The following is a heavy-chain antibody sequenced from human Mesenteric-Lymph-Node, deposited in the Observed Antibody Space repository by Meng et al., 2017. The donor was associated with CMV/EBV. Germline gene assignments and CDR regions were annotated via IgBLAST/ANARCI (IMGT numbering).Heavy chain of an antibody. J-gene: IGHJ4*02. V-gene: IGHV3-30*02. CDR1: GFSFSGYG. D-gene: IGHD6-19*01. CDR2: IRYDGSNK. Sequence: LSCAGSGFSFSGYGMNWVRQAPGKGLEWVAFIRYDGSNKYYADSVKGRFTISRDNSKNTLYLQMNSLRPEDTAVYYCAKGDFGSEGYWGQGTLVTVSS. CDR3: AKGDFGSEGY.